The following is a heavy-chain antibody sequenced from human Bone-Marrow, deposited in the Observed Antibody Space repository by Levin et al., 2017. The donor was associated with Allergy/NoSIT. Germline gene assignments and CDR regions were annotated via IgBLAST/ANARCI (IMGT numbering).Heavy chain of an antibody. CDR2: IYHSGST. D-gene: IGHD1-26*01. CDR1: GGSISSSNW. Sequence: SETLSLTCAVSGGSISSSNWWSWVRQPPGKGLEWIGEIYHSGSTNYNPSLKSRVTISVDKSKNQFSLKLSSVTAADTAVYYCAREAYSGSFPEDYWGQGTLVTVSS. CDR3: AREAYSGSFPEDY. J-gene: IGHJ4*02. V-gene: IGHV4-4*02.